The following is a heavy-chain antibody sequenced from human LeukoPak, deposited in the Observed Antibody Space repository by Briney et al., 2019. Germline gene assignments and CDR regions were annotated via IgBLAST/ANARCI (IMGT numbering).Heavy chain of an antibody. Sequence: PSETLSLTGAVYGGSFSGYYWSWIRQPPGKGLEWIGEINHSGSTNYNPSLKSRVTISVDTSKNQFSLKLSSVTAADTAVYYCARGGLLWFGELFNHWGQGTLVTVSS. D-gene: IGHD3-10*01. V-gene: IGHV4-34*01. CDR3: ARGGLLWFGELFNH. CDR1: GGSFSGYY. CDR2: INHSGST. J-gene: IGHJ5*02.